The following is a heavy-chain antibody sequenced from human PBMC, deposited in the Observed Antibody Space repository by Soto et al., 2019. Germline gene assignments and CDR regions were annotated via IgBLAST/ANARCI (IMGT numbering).Heavy chain of an antibody. V-gene: IGHV4-31*03. CDR1: SCSISSSGYY. CDR3: ARGTGIAARPVDFDY. D-gene: IGHD6-6*01. CDR2: IYHSGST. Sequence: TLSLTCTVSSCSISSSGYYLSWIRQHPGKGLEWIGYIYHSGSTYYNPSLKSRVTISVDTSKNQFSLKVSSVTAADTDVYYCARGTGIAARPVDFDYCGQGTLVTVSS. J-gene: IGHJ4*02.